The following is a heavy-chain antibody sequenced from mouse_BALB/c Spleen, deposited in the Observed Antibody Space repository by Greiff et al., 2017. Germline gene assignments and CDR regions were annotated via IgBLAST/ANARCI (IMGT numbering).Heavy chain of an antibody. CDR3: AKHDYYGSRDYAMDY. CDR2: IWGGGST. D-gene: IGHD1-1*01. J-gene: IGHJ4*01. CDR1: GFSLTDYG. Sequence: VKLMESGPGLVAPSQSLSITCTVSGFSLTDYGVSWIRQPPGKGLEWLGVIWGGGSTYYNSALKSRLSISKDNSKSQVFLKMNSLQTDDTAMYYCAKHDYYGSRDYAMDYWGQGTSVTVSS. V-gene: IGHV2-6-5*01.